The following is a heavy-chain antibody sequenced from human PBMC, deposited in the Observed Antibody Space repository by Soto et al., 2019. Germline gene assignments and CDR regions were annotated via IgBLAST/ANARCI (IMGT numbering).Heavy chain of an antibody. V-gene: IGHV1-24*01. CDR2: FDPEDGET. CDR1: GYTLTELS. J-gene: IGHJ4*02. Sequence: ASVKVSCKVSGYTLTELSMHWVRQAPGKGLEWMGGFDPEDGETIYAQKFQGRVTMTEDTSTDTAYMELSSLRSEDTAVYYCATEWGLPGIAAGYYFDYWGQGTLVTVSS. CDR3: ATEWGLPGIAAGYYFDY. D-gene: IGHD6-13*01.